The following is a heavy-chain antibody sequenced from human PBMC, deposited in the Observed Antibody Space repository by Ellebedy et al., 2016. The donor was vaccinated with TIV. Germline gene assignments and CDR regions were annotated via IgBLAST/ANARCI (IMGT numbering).Heavy chain of an antibody. J-gene: IGHJ3*02. Sequence: MPSETLSLTCTVSGGSMSSYYWSWIRQPPGKGLEWIGYIFSSGNTNYNLSLKSRVNISVDTSKNQFSLKLSSVTASDTAVYYCARRGGWPSGAFDIWGPGKMVTVSS. CDR3: ARRGGWPSGAFDI. CDR1: GGSMSSYY. D-gene: IGHD6-19*01. V-gene: IGHV4-59*01. CDR2: IFSSGNT.